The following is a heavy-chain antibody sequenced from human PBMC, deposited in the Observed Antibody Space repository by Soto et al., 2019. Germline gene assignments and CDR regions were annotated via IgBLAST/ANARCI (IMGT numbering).Heavy chain of an antibody. CDR2: IIPIFGTA. D-gene: IGHD5-12*01. CDR3: ARDTRAVATLDY. Sequence: SVKVSCKASGGTFSSYAISWVRQAPGQGLEWMGGIIPIFGTANYAQKFQGRVTITADESTSTAYMELSSLRAEDTAIYYCARDTRAVATLDYWGQGTLVTVSS. CDR1: GGTFSSYA. V-gene: IGHV1-69*13. J-gene: IGHJ4*02.